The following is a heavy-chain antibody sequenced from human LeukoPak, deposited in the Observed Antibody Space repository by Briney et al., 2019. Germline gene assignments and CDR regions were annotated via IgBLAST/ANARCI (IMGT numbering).Heavy chain of an antibody. J-gene: IGHJ4*02. D-gene: IGHD3/OR15-3a*01. CDR2: IHTITGIP. Sequence: ASVKVSCKVSGYTFTDYTMNWVRQAPGQGLEWMGWIHTITGIPTFAQAFTGRFAFSLDPSVTTAYLEINNLQVEDTAVYYCVRGTVDYWGQGTLVTVSS. CDR3: VRGTVDY. CDR1: GYTFTDYT. V-gene: IGHV7-4-1*02.